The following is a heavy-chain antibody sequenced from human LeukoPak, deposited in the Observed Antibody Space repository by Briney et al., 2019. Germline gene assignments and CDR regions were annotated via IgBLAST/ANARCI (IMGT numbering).Heavy chain of an antibody. J-gene: IGHJ5*02. CDR3: ARDRGPGWFDP. Sequence: GGSLRLSCAVSGFAVRSNYVSWVRQAPGKGLEWVSVIYSTGTTFYADSVKGRFTISRDDSTNTVYLQMNSLRPADTAVYYCARDRGPGWFDPWGQGTLVTVSS. CDR1: GFAVRSNY. V-gene: IGHV3-66*03. CDR2: IYSTGTT. D-gene: IGHD3-10*01.